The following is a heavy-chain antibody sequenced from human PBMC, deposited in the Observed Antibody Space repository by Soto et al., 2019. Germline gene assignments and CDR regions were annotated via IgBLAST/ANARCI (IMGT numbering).Heavy chain of an antibody. CDR1: AFTFSTYG. Sequence: QVQLVESGGGVVQPGRSLRLSCAASAFTFSTYGMHWVRQAPGKGLEWVAVIWYDGRNKYYADSVKGRFTISRDNSKNTLYLQMHSLRAEDTAVYYCASLYCCGGDCPSRYWGQGTLVTVSS. CDR3: ASLYCCGGDCPSRY. J-gene: IGHJ4*02. CDR2: IWYDGRNK. V-gene: IGHV3-33*01. D-gene: IGHD2-21*01.